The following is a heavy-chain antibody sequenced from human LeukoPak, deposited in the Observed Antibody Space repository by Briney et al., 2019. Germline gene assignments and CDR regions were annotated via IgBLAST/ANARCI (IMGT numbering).Heavy chain of an antibody. Sequence: PGRSLRLSCAASGFXFSSYGMHWVRQALGKGLEWVAHIWYDGSDKYYADSVKGRYTISRDNSKNTLSLQMNSLRAEDTAVYYCARVPIWFGELSFDYWGQGTLVTVSS. J-gene: IGHJ4*02. CDR3: ARVPIWFGELSFDY. D-gene: IGHD3-10*01. V-gene: IGHV3-33*01. CDR1: GFXFSSYG. CDR2: IWYDGSDK.